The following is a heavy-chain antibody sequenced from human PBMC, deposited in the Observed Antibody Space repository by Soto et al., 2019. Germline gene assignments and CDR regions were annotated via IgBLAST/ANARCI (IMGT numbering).Heavy chain of an antibody. D-gene: IGHD1-26*01. CDR3: ARGSGSLYYFDF. CDR2: IYSGGST. V-gene: IGHV3-53*01. Sequence: GGSLRLSCAASGFSVSTNYMTWVRQAPGKGLEWVSVIYSGGSTYYADSVKGRFTISRDNSKNILHLQMNSLRAEDTAVYYCARGSGSLYYFDFWGRGTLVTVSS. J-gene: IGHJ4*02. CDR1: GFSVSTNY.